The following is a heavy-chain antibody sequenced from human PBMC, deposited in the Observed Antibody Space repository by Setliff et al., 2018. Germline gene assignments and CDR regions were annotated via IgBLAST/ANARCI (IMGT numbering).Heavy chain of an antibody. CDR1: GGTFSSYA. CDR3: ARGFSESLTPYFDY. D-gene: IGHD2-15*01. CDR2: IIPILGIA. V-gene: IGHV1-69*10. J-gene: IGHJ4*02. Sequence: ASVKVSCKASGGTFSSYAISWVRQAPGQGLEWMGGIIPILGIANYAQKFQGRVTITADKSTSTAYMELRSLKSDDTAVYYCARGFSESLTPYFDYWGQGTLVTVSS.